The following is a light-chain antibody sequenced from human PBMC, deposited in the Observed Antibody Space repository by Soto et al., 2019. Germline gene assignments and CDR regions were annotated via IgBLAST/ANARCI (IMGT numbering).Light chain of an antibody. Sequence: DIQMTQSPSSLSASVGDRVTITCQASQDISNYLNWYQQKPGKAPKLLIYDASNLETGVPSRFSGSGSGTDFPFTISSLQPEDIATYYCQQYDNPPLYTFGQGTKLEI. CDR1: QDISNY. V-gene: IGKV1-33*01. CDR3: QQYDNPPLYT. J-gene: IGKJ2*01. CDR2: DAS.